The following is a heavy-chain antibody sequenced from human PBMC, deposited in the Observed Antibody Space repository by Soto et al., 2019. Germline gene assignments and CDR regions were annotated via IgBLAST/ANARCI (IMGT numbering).Heavy chain of an antibody. CDR3: AKGGSAVSAHCDS. CDR2: FSGSDVTT. CDR1: GFTFTTDG. J-gene: IGHJ4*02. D-gene: IGHD1-26*01. Sequence: PGGSLRLSCAASGFTFTTDGMSWVRQAPGKGLEWVSSFSGSDVTTYYADSVKGRFTISRDNSKNTPYLQMNSLRAEDTAVYYGAKGGSAVSAHCDSWGQGTLVTVSS. V-gene: IGHV3-23*01.